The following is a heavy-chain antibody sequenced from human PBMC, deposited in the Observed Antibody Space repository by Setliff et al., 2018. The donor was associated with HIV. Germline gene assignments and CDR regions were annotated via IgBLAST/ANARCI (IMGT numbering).Heavy chain of an antibody. CDR3: ASLPSVLAAPIDY. D-gene: IGHD6-13*01. CDR1: GGSFSGYY. V-gene: IGHV4-34*01. J-gene: IGHJ4*02. CDR2: INHSGST. Sequence: SETLSLTCAVYGGSFSGYYWSWIRQPPGKGLEWIGEINHSGSTSYNPSLKSRVTISVDTSKNQFSLKLSSVTAADTAVYYCASLPSVLAAPIDYWGQGTLVTVSS.